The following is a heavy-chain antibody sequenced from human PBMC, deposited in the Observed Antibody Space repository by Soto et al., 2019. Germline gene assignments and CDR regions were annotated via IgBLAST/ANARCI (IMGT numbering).Heavy chain of an antibody. CDR3: AREGILWFGELSHSYYGMDV. D-gene: IGHD3-10*01. CDR2: IWYDGSNK. J-gene: IGHJ6*02. Sequence: QVQLVESGGGVVQPGRSLRLSCAASGFTFSSYGMHWVRQAPGKGLEWVAVIWYDGSNKYYADSVKGRFTISRDNCKNTLYLQMNSLRAEDTAVYYCAREGILWFGELSHSYYGMDVWGQGTTVTVSS. V-gene: IGHV3-33*01. CDR1: GFTFSSYG.